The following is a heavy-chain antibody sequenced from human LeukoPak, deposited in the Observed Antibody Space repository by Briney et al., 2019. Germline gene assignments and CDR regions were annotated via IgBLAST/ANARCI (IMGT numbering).Heavy chain of an antibody. J-gene: IGHJ4*02. V-gene: IGHV3-74*01. CDR3: ARDRAYCSPTSCYTNHFDY. Sequence: GGSLRLSCAASGFTFSSYWMHWVRQAPGKGLVWVSGIHSDGSTTDYADSVMGRFTISRDNAKNTLYLQMNNLRAGDTAVYYCARDRAYCSPTSCYTNHFDYWGQGTLVTVSS. D-gene: IGHD2-2*02. CDR1: GFTFSSYW. CDR2: IHSDGSTT.